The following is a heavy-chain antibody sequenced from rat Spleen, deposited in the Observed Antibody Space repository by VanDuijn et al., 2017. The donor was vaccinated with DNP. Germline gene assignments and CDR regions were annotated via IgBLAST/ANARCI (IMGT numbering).Heavy chain of an antibody. CDR1: GNSITSNY. Sequence: EVQLQESGPGLVKPSQSLSLTCSVTGNSITSNYWGWIRKFPGNEMEWVGHISYRGSTSYNPSLKSRISITRDTTKNQFFLHLNAVTTEDTATYYCARWSDYFDYWGQGVMVTVSS. J-gene: IGHJ2*01. CDR2: ISYRGST. V-gene: IGHV3-1*01. CDR3: ARWSDYFDY.